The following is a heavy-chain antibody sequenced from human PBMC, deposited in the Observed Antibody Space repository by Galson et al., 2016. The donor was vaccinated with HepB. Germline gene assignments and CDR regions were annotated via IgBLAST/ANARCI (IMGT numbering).Heavy chain of an antibody. Sequence: SLRLSCAASGFTFSSYGMHWVRQASGKGLEWVAVISNDGSNKDYADSVKGRFTISRDNSKNTLYLQMNSLRPEDTAVYYCAKDALITLVRGVSMSYFDYRGQGALGTVTS. CDR3: AKDALITLVRGVSMSYFDY. J-gene: IGHJ4*02. CDR2: ISNDGSNK. CDR1: GFTFSSYG. V-gene: IGHV3-30*18. D-gene: IGHD3-10*01.